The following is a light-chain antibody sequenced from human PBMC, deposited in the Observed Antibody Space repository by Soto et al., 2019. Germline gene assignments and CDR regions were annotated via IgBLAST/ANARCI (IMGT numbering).Light chain of an antibody. V-gene: IGLV2-14*01. CDR3: NSYTSRGTPWV. CDR1: SSDVGGYNY. CDR2: DVS. J-gene: IGLJ3*02. Sequence: QSALTQPASVSGSPGQSIIISCTGTSSDVGGYNYVSWYQQHPGKASKLMIYDVSNRPSGVSNRFSGSKSGNTASLTVSWLQAEDEADYYCNSYTSRGTPWVFGGGTKLTVL.